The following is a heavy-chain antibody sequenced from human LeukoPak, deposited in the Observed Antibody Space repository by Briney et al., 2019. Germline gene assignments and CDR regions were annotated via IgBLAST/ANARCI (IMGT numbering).Heavy chain of an antibody. V-gene: IGHV1-69*04. J-gene: IGHJ4*02. Sequence: ASVKVSCKASGGTFSSYAISWVRQAPGQGLEWMGRIIPILGIANYAQKFQGRVTITADKSTSTAYMELSSLRSEDTAVYYCARAGYYYDSSRLIGGEIDYWGQGTLVTVSS. CDR2: IIPILGIA. CDR3: ARAGYYYDSSRLIGGEIDY. CDR1: GGTFSSYA. D-gene: IGHD3-22*01.